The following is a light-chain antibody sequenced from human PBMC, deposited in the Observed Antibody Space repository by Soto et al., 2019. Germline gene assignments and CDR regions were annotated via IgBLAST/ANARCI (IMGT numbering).Light chain of an antibody. V-gene: IGLV2-14*01. CDR3: YSYTTSSSWV. Sequence: QSALTQPASVSGSPGQSITISCIGTSSDVGGYRYVSWYQHHPGKAPKLIIYEVSNRPSGVSNRFSGSKSGNTASLTISGIQAEHAAHDYFYSYTTSSSWVFGRGTKLTVL. CDR2: EVS. J-gene: IGLJ3*02. CDR1: SSDVGGYRY.